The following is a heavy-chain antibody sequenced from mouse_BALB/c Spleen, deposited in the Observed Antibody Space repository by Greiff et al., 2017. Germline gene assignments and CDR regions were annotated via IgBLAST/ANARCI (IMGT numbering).Heavy chain of an antibody. CDR1: GYTFTSYW. J-gene: IGHJ2*01. CDR2: IYPGDGDT. CDR3: AKDYGNYVDY. Sequence: QVQLQQSGAELARPGASVKLSCKASGYTFTSYWMQWVKQRPGQGLEWIGAIYPGDGDTRYTQKFKGKATLTADKSSSTAYMQLSSLASEDSAFYYCAKDYGNYVDYWGQGTTLTVSS. D-gene: IGHD2-1*01. V-gene: IGHV1-87*01.